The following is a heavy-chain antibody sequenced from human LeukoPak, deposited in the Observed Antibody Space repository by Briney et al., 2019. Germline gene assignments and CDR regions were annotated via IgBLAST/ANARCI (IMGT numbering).Heavy chain of an antibody. CDR2: ISSGSTYR. Sequence: GGSLRLSCTASGFTFNSYTMNWVRQAPGKGLEWVSSISSGSTYRYYADSVKGRFTISRDNAENSLFLQMDSLRAEDTAICYCARDSERRDGFSLYFFDYWGRGTPVTVSS. D-gene: IGHD5-24*01. CDR1: GFTFNSYT. CDR3: ARDSERRDGFSLYFFDY. V-gene: IGHV3-21*01. J-gene: IGHJ4*02.